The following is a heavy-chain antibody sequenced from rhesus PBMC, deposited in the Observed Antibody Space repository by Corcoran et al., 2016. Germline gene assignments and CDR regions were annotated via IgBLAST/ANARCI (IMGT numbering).Heavy chain of an antibody. J-gene: IGHJ4*01. CDR2: IYGNSAGS. CDR3: ARVVTGTPFDY. D-gene: IGHD1-26*01. Sequence: QVQLQESGPGLVKPSETLSLTCAVSGGSISGGYYWCWIRQHSGKGLEWIWNIYGNSAGSNYNPSLKRRVTISKDTSKNQFSQRLSSVTAAHTAVYYCARVVTGTPFDYWGQGVLVTVSS. CDR1: GGSISGGYY. V-gene: IGHV4S7*01.